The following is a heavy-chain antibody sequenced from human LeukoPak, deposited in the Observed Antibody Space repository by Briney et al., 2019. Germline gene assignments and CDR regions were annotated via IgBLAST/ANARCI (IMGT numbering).Heavy chain of an antibody. D-gene: IGHD3-16*01. CDR3: ARGGDYRGFDY. CDR1: GGSISSGGYY. CDR2: IYDSGST. J-gene: IGHJ4*02. V-gene: IGHV4-31*03. Sequence: PSETLSLTCTVAGGSISSGGYYWSYIRQQPGKDLGWIGYIYDSGSTYYNPSLKTRLFISIDTSKNQFSLKLSPVTAADTAVYYCARGGDYRGFDYWGQGTLVTVSS.